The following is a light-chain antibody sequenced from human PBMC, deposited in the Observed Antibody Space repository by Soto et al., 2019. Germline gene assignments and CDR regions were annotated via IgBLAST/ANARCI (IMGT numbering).Light chain of an antibody. Sequence: QSFLSQPPSASGSPVQSVTISCTGTSSDVGGYNYFSWYQQHTGKAPKLMIYEVTKRPSGVPDRFSGSKSGNTASLTVSGLQAEDEADYLCGSHAGDXTYVVGTGTKVXV. CDR2: EVT. V-gene: IGLV2-8*01. CDR1: SSDVGGYNY. J-gene: IGLJ1*01. CDR3: GSHAGDXTYV.